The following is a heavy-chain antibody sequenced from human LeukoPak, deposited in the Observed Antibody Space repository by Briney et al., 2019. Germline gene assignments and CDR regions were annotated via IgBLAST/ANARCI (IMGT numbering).Heavy chain of an antibody. CDR1: GYTFTGYY. D-gene: IGHD6-6*01. CDR2: MNPNSGNT. J-gene: IGHJ4*02. Sequence: ASVKVSCKASGYTFTGYYMHWVRQAPGQGLEWMGWMNPNSGNTGYAQKFQGRVTITRNTSISTAYMELSSLRSEDTAVYYCARWSTIAARIDYWGQGTLVTVSS. CDR3: ARWSTIAARIDY. V-gene: IGHV1-8*03.